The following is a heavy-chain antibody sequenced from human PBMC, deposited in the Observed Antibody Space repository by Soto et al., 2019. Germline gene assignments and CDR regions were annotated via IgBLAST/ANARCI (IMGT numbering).Heavy chain of an antibody. J-gene: IGHJ4*02. CDR2: ISGTSDYI. V-gene: IGHV3-21*01. Sequence: SLRLSCAASGFTFSISSMNRVRQAPGKGLEWVSSISGTSDYISYADSVKGRFTISRDNAKNSLYLQMNSLRAEDTAVYFCARDPSDYGSGSYYYFDDWGPGALVTVVS. CDR3: ARDPSDYGSGSYYYFDD. CDR1: GFTFSISS. D-gene: IGHD3-10*01.